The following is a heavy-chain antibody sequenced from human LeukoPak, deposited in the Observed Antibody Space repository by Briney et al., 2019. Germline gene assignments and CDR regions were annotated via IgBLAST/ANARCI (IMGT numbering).Heavy chain of an antibody. CDR3: ARRNVSSGYYRFDY. V-gene: IGHV1-69*04. Sequence: SVKVSCKASGGTFSSYAISWVRQAPGQELEWMGRIIPIFGIANYAQKFQGRVTITADKSTSTAYMELSSLRSEDTAVYYCARRNVSSGYYRFDYWGQGTLVTVSS. J-gene: IGHJ4*02. CDR2: IIPIFGIA. D-gene: IGHD3-22*01. CDR1: GGTFSSYA.